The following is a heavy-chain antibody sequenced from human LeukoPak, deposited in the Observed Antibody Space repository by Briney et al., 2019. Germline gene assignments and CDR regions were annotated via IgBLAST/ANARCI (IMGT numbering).Heavy chain of an antibody. J-gene: IGHJ4*02. CDR2: IIPIFGTA. CDR1: GGTFSSYA. V-gene: IGHV1-69*13. Sequence: SVKVSCKASGGTFSSYAISRVRQAPGQGLEWMGGIIPIFGTANYAQKFQGRVTITADESTSTAYMELSSLRSEDTAVYYCARDPPPYYYDSSGYYEDYWGQGTLVTVSS. CDR3: ARDPPPYYYDSSGYYEDY. D-gene: IGHD3-22*01.